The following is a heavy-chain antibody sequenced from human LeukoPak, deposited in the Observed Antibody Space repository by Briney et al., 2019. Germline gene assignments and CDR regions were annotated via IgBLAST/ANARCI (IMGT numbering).Heavy chain of an antibody. J-gene: IGHJ5*02. Sequence: SVTLSLTCNVSAGSISNYYWTWIRQPPGEGLEWIGYIYYSGSTNYNPSLKSRVTISIDTSKNQFPLKLSSVTAADTAVYYCARETLEGKFDPWGQGILVTVSS. V-gene: IGHV4-59*01. CDR3: ARETLEGKFDP. D-gene: IGHD1-1*01. CDR2: IYYSGST. CDR1: AGSISNYY.